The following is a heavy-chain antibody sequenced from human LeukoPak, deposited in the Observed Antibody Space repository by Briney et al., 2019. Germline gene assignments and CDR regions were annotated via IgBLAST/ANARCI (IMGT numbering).Heavy chain of an antibody. CDR2: IRYDGSNK. Sequence: PGGSLRLSCAASGFTFSSYGMHWVRQAPGKGLEWVAFIRYDGSNKYYADSVKGRFTISRDNSKNTLYLQMNSLRAEDTAVYYCAAESATVTTSVLDYYYGMDVWGQGTTVTVSS. V-gene: IGHV3-30*02. CDR3: AAESATVTTSVLDYYYGMDV. CDR1: GFTFSSYG. D-gene: IGHD4-17*01. J-gene: IGHJ6*02.